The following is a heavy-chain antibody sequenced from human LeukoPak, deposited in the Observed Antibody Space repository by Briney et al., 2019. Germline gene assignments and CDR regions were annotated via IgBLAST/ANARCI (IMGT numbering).Heavy chain of an antibody. J-gene: IGHJ4*02. Sequence: ASVKVSCKASGGTFSSYAISWVRQAPGQGLEWMGWISAYNGNTNNTQNHQTRVTNTTHTSTSTAYIELRSLKSDDTAVYYCARDPYYYDSSGRITPFDYWGQGTLVTVSS. D-gene: IGHD3-22*01. V-gene: IGHV1-18*01. CDR1: GGTFSSYA. CDR3: ARDPYYYDSSGRITPFDY. CDR2: ISAYNGNT.